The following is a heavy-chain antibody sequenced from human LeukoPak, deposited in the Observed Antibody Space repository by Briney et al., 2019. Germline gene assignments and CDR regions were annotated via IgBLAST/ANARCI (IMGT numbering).Heavy chain of an antibody. CDR3: AKAPVTTCRGAFCYPFDY. CDR1: RFTFSKYW. Sequence: GGSLRLSCEASRFTFSKYWMSWVRQAPGKGLEWVSAISDTGNTYHADSVKGRFTISRDSSKNTLFLQMNRLRPEDAAVYYCAKAPVTTCRGAFCYPFDYWGLGTLVTVSS. V-gene: IGHV3-23*01. CDR2: ISDTGNT. D-gene: IGHD2-15*01. J-gene: IGHJ4*02.